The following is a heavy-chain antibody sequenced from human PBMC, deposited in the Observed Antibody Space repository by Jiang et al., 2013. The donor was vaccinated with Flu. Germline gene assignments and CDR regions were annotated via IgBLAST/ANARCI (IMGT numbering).Heavy chain of an antibody. Sequence: QLVESGGGLVQPGGSLRLSCAASGFTFSSYEMNWVRQAPGKGLEWVSYISSSGSTIYYADSVKGRFTISRDNAKNSLYLQMNSLRAEDTAVYYCARDRGLAIFGPSYFDYWGQGTLVTVSS. D-gene: IGHD3-3*01. CDR3: ARDRGLAIFGPSYFDY. V-gene: IGHV3-48*03. CDR2: ISSSGSTI. CDR1: GFTFSSYE. J-gene: IGHJ4*02.